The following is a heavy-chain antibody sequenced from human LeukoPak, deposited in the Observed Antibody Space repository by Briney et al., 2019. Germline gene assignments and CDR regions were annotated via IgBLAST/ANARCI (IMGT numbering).Heavy chain of an antibody. Sequence: GASVKVSCKASGYTCTGYYMHWVRQAPGQGLERMGWINANRGGTNYAKKFQGRVTMTRDTSISTAYMELSRLRSDDTAVYYCGRERYNWNPLSYYYYYMDVWGKGTTVTVSS. D-gene: IGHD1-20*01. CDR3: GRERYNWNPLSYYYYYMDV. CDR1: GYTCTGYY. CDR2: INANRGGT. J-gene: IGHJ6*03. V-gene: IGHV1-2*02.